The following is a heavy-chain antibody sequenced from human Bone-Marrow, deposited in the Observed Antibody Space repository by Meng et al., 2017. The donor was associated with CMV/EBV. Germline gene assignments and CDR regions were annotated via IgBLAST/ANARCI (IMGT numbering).Heavy chain of an antibody. CDR3: ARGLVVPAAISEVGIAARPAADV. CDR2: ISAYNGNK. Sequence: ASVKVSCKASGYTFTSSGISWVRQAPGQGLEWMGWISAYNGNKNYAQKLQGRVTMTTDTSTSTAYMELRSLRSDDTAVYYCARGLVVPAAISEVGIAARPAADVWGQGTTVTVSS. CDR1: GYTFTSSG. V-gene: IGHV1-18*01. D-gene: IGHD2-2*02. J-gene: IGHJ6*02.